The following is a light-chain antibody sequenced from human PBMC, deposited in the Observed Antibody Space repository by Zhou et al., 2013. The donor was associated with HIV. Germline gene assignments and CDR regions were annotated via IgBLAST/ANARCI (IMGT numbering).Light chain of an antibody. CDR3: QQSYTTPWT. CDR2: KAS. J-gene: IGKJ1*01. CDR1: QSISHW. V-gene: IGKV1-5*03. Sequence: DIQMTQSPSTLSASVGDRVTITCRASQSISHWLAWYQQKPGKAPKLLIYKASSLESGVPPRFSGSGSGTDFTLTISSLQPEDFATYYCQQSYTTPWTFGQGTKVEIK.